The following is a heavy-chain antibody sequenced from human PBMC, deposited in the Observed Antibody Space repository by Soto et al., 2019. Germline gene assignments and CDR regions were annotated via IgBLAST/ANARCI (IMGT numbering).Heavy chain of an antibody. V-gene: IGHV1-8*01. CDR1: GYTFTSYD. Sequence: ASVKVSCKASGYTFTSYDINWVRQATGQGLEWMGWMNPNSGNTGYAQKFQGRVTMTRNTSISTAYMELGSLRSEDTAVYYCARAIVVANNWFDPWGQGTLVTVSS. CDR3: ARAIVVANNWFDP. D-gene: IGHD2-2*01. J-gene: IGHJ5*02. CDR2: MNPNSGNT.